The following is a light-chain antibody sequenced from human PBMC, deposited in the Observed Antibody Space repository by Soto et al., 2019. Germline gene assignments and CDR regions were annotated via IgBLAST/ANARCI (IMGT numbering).Light chain of an antibody. CDR2: KAS. J-gene: IGKJ1*01. Sequence: DIQMTQSPSTLSASVGERVTITCRASQSLRGSLAWYQQKPGKAPKLLIYKASSLESEVPSRFSGSGSGTDFTLTISSLQPDDFATFYCQQYSIYPWTFGQGTKVEIK. CDR3: QQYSIYPWT. V-gene: IGKV1-5*03. CDR1: QSLRGS.